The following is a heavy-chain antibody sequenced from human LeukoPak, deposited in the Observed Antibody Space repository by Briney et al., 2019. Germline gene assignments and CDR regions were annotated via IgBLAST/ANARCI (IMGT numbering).Heavy chain of an antibody. Sequence: GASVKVSCKASGYTFTGYYMHWVRQAPGQGLEWMGWINPNSGGTNYAQKFQGWVTMTRDTSISTAYMELSRLRSEDTAVYYCATPSGYSSSWYAIGAFDIWGQGTMVTVSS. D-gene: IGHD6-13*01. CDR1: GYTFTGYY. J-gene: IGHJ3*02. CDR2: INPNSGGT. CDR3: ATPSGYSSSWYAIGAFDI. V-gene: IGHV1-2*04.